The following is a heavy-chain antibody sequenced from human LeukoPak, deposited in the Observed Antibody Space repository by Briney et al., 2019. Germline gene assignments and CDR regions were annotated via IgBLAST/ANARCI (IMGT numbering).Heavy chain of an antibody. CDR3: ARGGGATTSGY. J-gene: IGHJ4*02. CDR2: ISSNGGST. CDR1: GFTFSSYA. Sequence: PGGSLRLSRAASGFTFSSYAMRWVRHAPGKGLEYVSAISSNGGSTYYANSVKGRFTISRDNSKNTLYLQMGSLRAEDMAVYYCARGGGATTSGYWGQGTLVTVSS. D-gene: IGHD1-26*01. V-gene: IGHV3-64*01.